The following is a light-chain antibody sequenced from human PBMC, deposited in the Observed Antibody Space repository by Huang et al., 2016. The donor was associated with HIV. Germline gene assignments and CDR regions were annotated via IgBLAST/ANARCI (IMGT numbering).Light chain of an antibody. Sequence: DIQMTQSPSSLSASVGDRVTITCRASQRIDSYLNWYQQKPGKAPKLLIYAASSLQTGVPSRFSGGGSGTEFTLTISSLQLEDRATYYCQQSFNMLSITFGQGTRLDIK. CDR2: AAS. V-gene: IGKV1-39*01. CDR1: QRIDSY. CDR3: QQSFNMLSIT. J-gene: IGKJ5*01.